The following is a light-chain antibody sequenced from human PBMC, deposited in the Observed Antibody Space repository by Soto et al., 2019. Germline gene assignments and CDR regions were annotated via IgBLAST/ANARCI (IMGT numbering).Light chain of an antibody. CDR2: KAS. CDR1: QSISIW. V-gene: IGKV1-5*03. J-gene: IGKJ4*01. CDR3: HQYDSYPLT. Sequence: DIQMTQSPSTLSASVGDIVTITCRASQSISIWLAWYQQKPGRAPKLLIYKASDLENGVPSRFSGSGSGTEFALTISSLQPDDFATYYCHQYDSYPLTVGGGTKVDI.